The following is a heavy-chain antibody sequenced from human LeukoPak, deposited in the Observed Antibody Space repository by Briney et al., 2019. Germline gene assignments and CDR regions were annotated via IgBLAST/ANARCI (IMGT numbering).Heavy chain of an antibody. CDR2: IKQDGSEK. CDR3: ARRHHFGFLDS. D-gene: IGHD3-10*01. Sequence: GGSLRLSCAVSGVMFPSYWMTWVRQAPGKGLEWVANIKQDGSEKYYADSVKGRFTISRDNAKHSVYLQMNSLRAEDTAVYYCARRHHFGFLDSWGQGTLVTVSS. V-gene: IGHV3-7*04. J-gene: IGHJ4*02. CDR1: GVMFPSYW.